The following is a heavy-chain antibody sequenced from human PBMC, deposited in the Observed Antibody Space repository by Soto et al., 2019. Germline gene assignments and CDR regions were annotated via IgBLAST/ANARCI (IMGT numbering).Heavy chain of an antibody. CDR2: IYYSGGT. V-gene: IGHV4-59*08. D-gene: IGHD1-26*01. CDR3: ARHGVGGSSSLVPFDY. J-gene: IGHJ4*02. Sequence: QVQLQQSGPRLLKPSETLSLTCNVSGGSMNSYYWSWIRQPPGKGLEWIGYIYYSGGTNYSPSLKSRVTISVDTSKNQFSLTLNSVTAADSAVYYCARHGVGGSSSLVPFDYWGQGTLVTVSS. CDR1: GGSMNSYY.